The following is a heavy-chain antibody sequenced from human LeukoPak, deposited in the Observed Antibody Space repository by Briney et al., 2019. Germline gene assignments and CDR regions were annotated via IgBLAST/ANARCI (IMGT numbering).Heavy chain of an antibody. V-gene: IGHV1-2*02. CDR2: INPNNGDT. CDR3: AAYQGYYDSSGYRDAFDI. D-gene: IGHD3-22*01. Sequence: ASVKVSCKASGYTFTGYYMHWVRQAPGQGLEWMGWINPNNGDTNYAQKFQGRVTMTRDMSTSTAYMELSSLRSEDTAVYYCAAYQGYYDSSGYRDAFDIWGQGTMVTVSS. J-gene: IGHJ3*02. CDR1: GYTFTGYY.